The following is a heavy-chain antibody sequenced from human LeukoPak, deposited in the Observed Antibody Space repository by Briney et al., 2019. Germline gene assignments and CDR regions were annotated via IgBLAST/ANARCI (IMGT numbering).Heavy chain of an antibody. CDR1: GFTFNNYA. V-gene: IGHV3-30-3*01. Sequence: PGGSLRLSCAASGFTFNNYAMHWVRQAPGKGLEWVALISYDGSNKYYADSVKGRFTISRDNSKNTLYLQMNTLGPEDTAVYYCAGEPWTYCSEIRCPVGFWGQGTLVTVSS. D-gene: IGHD2-15*01. CDR3: AGEPWTYCSEIRCPVGF. CDR2: ISYDGSNK. J-gene: IGHJ4*02.